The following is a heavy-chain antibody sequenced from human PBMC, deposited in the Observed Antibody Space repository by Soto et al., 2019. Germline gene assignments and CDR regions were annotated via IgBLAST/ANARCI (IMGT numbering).Heavy chain of an antibody. CDR1: GFGFSYAW. D-gene: IGHD3-10*01. CDR2: TKSKTDGETT. J-gene: IGHJ4*02. V-gene: IGHV3-15*07. Sequence: ETQLVESGGALVKPGGSLRLSCAASGFGFSYAWMNWVRQAPGKGLEWVGRTKSKTDGETTNYAAAVKGRFTISRDDSKNTLYLQMNSLRTEDTAVYHCLTLGDGYWGQGTLVTVSS. CDR3: LTLGDGY.